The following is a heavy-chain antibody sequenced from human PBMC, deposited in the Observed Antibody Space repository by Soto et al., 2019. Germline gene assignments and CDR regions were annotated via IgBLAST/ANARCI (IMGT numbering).Heavy chain of an antibody. D-gene: IGHD6-19*01. V-gene: IGHV3-23*01. CDR1: GFTFSSYG. CDR3: GGISVGS. Sequence: EVQLLESGGGLVQPGGSLRLSCAASGFTFSSYGLNWVRQAPGKGLEWVSVISDSGGSTSYADSVKGRFTISRDNSKNTLSLQMSSLIAEDTAVYYCGGISVGSWGQGALVTVSS. CDR2: ISDSGGST. J-gene: IGHJ5*02.